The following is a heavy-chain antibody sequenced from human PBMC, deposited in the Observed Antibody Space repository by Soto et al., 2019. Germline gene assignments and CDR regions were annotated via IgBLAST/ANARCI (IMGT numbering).Heavy chain of an antibody. J-gene: IGHJ4*02. CDR2: ISFDGNII. V-gene: IGHV3-30*16. CDR3: ARTFDTITYYFDY. CDR1: EFSFSSYA. D-gene: IGHD3-9*01. Sequence: GGSLRLSCAASEFSFSSYAMHWIRQAPGKGLEWVAVISFDGNIIQYADSVKGRFIISRDNSKNTLYLQMNSLRGEDTAVYYCARTFDTITYYFDYWGQGTLVTVSS.